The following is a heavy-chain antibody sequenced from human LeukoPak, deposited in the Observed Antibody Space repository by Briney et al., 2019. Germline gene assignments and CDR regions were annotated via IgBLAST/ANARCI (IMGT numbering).Heavy chain of an antibody. CDR1: GFTFSSYS. V-gene: IGHV3-21*01. J-gene: IGHJ4*02. CDR2: ISSSSSYI. Sequence: GGSLSLSCAASGFTFSSYSMNWVRQAPGKGLEWVSSISSSSSYIYYADSVKGRFTISRDNAKNSLYLQMNSLRAEDTAVYYCALGYYDSSGYYYLAYWGQGTLVTVSS. CDR3: ALGYYDSSGYYYLAY. D-gene: IGHD3-22*01.